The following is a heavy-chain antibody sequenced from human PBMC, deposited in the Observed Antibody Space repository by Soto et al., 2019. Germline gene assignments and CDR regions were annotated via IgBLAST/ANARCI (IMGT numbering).Heavy chain of an antibody. CDR3: ARLSSGWYHCCYPFDY. V-gene: IGHV5-51*01. CDR1: GYSFTSYW. CDR2: IYPGDSDT. Sequence: GESLKISCKGSGYSFTSYWIGWVRQMPGKGLEWMGIIYPGDSDTRYSPSFQGQVTISADKSISTAYLQWSSLKASDTAMYYCARLSSGWYHCCYPFDYWGQGTLVTVSS. D-gene: IGHD6-19*01. J-gene: IGHJ4*02.